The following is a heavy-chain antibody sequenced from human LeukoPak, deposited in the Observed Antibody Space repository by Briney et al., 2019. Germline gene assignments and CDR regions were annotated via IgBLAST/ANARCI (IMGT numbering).Heavy chain of an antibody. CDR3: ARSGRWIQFNIDWFDP. D-gene: IGHD5-24*01. CDR2: INPSGGNT. CDR1: GYTFTSYY. J-gene: IGHJ5*02. Sequence: ASVKVSCKASGYTFTSYYMHWVRQAPGQGLEWMGIINPSGGNTNYAQKFQGRVTMTRDMSTSTVYMELSSLRSEDTAVYYCARSGRWIQFNIDWFDPWGQGTLVTVSS. V-gene: IGHV1-46*01.